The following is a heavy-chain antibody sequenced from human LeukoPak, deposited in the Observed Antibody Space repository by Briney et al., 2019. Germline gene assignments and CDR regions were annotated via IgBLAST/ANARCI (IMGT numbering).Heavy chain of an antibody. Sequence: PSETLSLTCTVSGGSVTSNHWSWIRQPPGKGLEWIGYVYASGSTKYNPSLESRVTISVDMSKNLFSLRLTSVTAADTAVYYCATTPPGYWGQGTLVTVSS. CDR3: ATTPPGY. D-gene: IGHD2-2*01. CDR2: VYASGST. CDR1: GGSVTSNH. V-gene: IGHV4-59*02. J-gene: IGHJ4*02.